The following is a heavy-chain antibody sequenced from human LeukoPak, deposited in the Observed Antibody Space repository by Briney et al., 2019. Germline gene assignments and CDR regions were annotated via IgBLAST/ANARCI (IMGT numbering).Heavy chain of an antibody. CDR2: IYYSGST. Sequence: SETLSLTCDVSGGSLSNYYWSWIRQPPGKGLEWIGYIYYSGSTNYSPSLKSRVTISVDTSKNQFSLKLSSVTAANTAVYYCARHSCTSSSSCSAYFQHWGQGTLVTVPS. CDR3: ARHSCTSSSSCSAYFQH. CDR1: GGSLSNYY. J-gene: IGHJ1*01. V-gene: IGHV4-59*08. D-gene: IGHD2-2*01.